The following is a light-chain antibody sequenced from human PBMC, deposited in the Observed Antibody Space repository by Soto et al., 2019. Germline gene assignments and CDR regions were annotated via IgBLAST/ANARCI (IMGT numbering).Light chain of an antibody. CDR2: DAS. Sequence: EIVLTQSPGTRSLSPGERATLSCRASQSVSSRYLAWYHQKPGQAPRLLIYDASSRANGIPDRFSGSGSGTDLTLTISRLETEDFAAYDCQQYGSSPTITFGQGTRLEIK. J-gene: IGKJ5*01. CDR3: QQYGSSPTIT. CDR1: QSVSSRY. V-gene: IGKV3-20*01.